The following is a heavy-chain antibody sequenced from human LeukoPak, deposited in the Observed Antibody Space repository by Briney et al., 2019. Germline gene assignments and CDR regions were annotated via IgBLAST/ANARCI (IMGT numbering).Heavy chain of an antibody. V-gene: IGHV3-23*01. CDR1: GFTFSSNT. D-gene: IGHD1-26*01. CDR3: AKEVSGSYSPTDY. J-gene: IGHJ4*02. CDR2: ISGSGSST. Sequence: GGSLRLPCAASGFTFSSNTMSWVRQAAGKGLEWVSGISGSGSSTYYADSVKGRFTISRDNSKNTLYLQMNSLRVEDTAVYYCAKEVSGSYSPTDYWGQGTLVTVSS.